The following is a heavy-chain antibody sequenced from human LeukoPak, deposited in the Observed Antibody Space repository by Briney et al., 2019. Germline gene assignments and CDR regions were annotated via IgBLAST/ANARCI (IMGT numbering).Heavy chain of an antibody. J-gene: IGHJ4*02. V-gene: IGHV3-21*01. D-gene: IGHD6-13*01. CDR2: ISSNSSSI. CDR3: ARGAGPY. CDR1: GFTFSSYS. Sequence: GGSLRLSCAASGFTFSSYSMNWVRQAPGKGLEWVSSISSNSSSIYYADSVKGRFTISRDNAKNSLYLQMNSLRAEDTAVYYCARGAGPYWGQGTLVTVSS.